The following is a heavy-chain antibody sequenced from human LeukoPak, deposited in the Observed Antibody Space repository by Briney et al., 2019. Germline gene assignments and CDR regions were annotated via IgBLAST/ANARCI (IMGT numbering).Heavy chain of an antibody. J-gene: IGHJ3*02. CDR2: IKQDGSEK. CDR3: AQLSMVRGGDDAFDI. Sequence: GGSPRLSCAASGFTFSSYWMSWVRQAPGKGLEWVANIKQDGSEKYYVDSVKGRFTISRDNAKNSLYLQMNSLRAEDTAVYYCAQLSMVRGGDDAFDIWGQGTMVTVSS. D-gene: IGHD3-10*01. CDR1: GFTFSSYW. V-gene: IGHV3-7*01.